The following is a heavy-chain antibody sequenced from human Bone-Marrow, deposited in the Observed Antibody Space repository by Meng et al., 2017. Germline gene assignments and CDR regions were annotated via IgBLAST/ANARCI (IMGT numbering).Heavy chain of an antibody. D-gene: IGHD3-22*01. J-gene: IGHJ4*02. CDR2: IYYSGST. Sequence: SETLSLTCTVSGGSISSSSYYWGWIRQPPGKGLERIGSIYYSGSTYYNPSLKSRVTISVDTSKNQFSLKLSSVTAADTAVYYCARESGSLLPADRLFDYWGQGTPVTVSS. V-gene: IGHV4-39*07. CDR3: ARESGSLLPADRLFDY. CDR1: GGSISSSSYY.